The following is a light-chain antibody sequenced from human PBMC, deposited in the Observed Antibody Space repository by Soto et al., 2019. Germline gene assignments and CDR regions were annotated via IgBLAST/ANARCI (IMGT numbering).Light chain of an antibody. Sequence: DIQMTQSPSTLSASVGDRVTITCRASQSISSLLAWYQQKPGKAPNLLIYDASSLESGGPSRFSGLGSGTEFTLTSGSLQHDDFATFHCQQYNSYSFFGPGTKVDIK. CDR3: QQYNSYSF. CDR2: DAS. V-gene: IGKV1-5*01. J-gene: IGKJ3*01. CDR1: QSISSL.